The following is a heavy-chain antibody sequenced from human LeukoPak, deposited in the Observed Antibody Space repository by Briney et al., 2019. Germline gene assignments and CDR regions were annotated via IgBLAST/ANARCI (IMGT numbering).Heavy chain of an antibody. CDR1: GYTFTSYG. J-gene: IGHJ5*02. Sequence: GASVKVSCKASGYTFTSYGISWVRQAPGQGLEWMGWISAYNGNTKYAQKLQGRVTMTTDTSTSTAYMELRSLRSDDTAVYYCASAVYDFWSGQNWFDPWGQGTLVTVSS. CDR3: ASAVYDFWSGQNWFDP. V-gene: IGHV1-18*01. CDR2: ISAYNGNT. D-gene: IGHD3-3*01.